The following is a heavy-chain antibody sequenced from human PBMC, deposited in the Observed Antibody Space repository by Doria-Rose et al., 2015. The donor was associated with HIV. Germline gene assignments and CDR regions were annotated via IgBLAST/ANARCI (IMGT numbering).Heavy chain of an antibody. J-gene: IGHJ4*02. D-gene: IGHD6-13*01. Sequence: QVTLKESGPVLVKPTETLTLTCTVSGVSLSSPGMGVSWIRQPPGKALEWLANIFPDDERSYKTSLKSRLTISRGTSKSQVVLTMTDMDPEDTATYYCARIKSSRWYHKYYFDFWGQGTLVIVSA. CDR2: IFPDDER. CDR3: ARIKSSRWYHKYYFDF. V-gene: IGHV2-26*01. CDR1: GVSLSSPGMG.